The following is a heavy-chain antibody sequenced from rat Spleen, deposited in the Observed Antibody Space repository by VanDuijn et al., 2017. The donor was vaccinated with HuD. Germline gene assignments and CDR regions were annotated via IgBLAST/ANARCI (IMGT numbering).Heavy chain of an antibody. Sequence: EVQLVESGGGLVQPGRSLKLSCAASGFTFSDYGVAWVRQAPTTGLEWVATISYDGSSTYYRDSVKGRFTISRDNAKSTLYLQMNSLRSEDTATYYCTRDEDSSYLMDAWGQGASVTVSS. CDR1: GFTFSDYG. J-gene: IGHJ4*01. CDR2: ISYDGSST. V-gene: IGHV5-29*01. D-gene: IGHD1-2*01. CDR3: TRDEDSSYLMDA.